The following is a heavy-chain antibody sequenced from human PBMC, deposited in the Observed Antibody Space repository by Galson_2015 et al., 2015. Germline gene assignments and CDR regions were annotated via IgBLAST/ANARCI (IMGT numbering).Heavy chain of an antibody. Sequence: SLRLSCAASGFTFSSYAMSWVRQAPGKGLEWVSTISGSGGSTYYADSVKGRFTISRDNSKNTLYLQMNSLGAEDTAVYYCAKDPRIKSYSSGWYFAYWGQGTLVTVSS. CDR1: GFTFSSYA. CDR2: ISGSGGST. V-gene: IGHV3-23*01. J-gene: IGHJ4*02. D-gene: IGHD6-19*01. CDR3: AKDPRIKSYSSGWYFAY.